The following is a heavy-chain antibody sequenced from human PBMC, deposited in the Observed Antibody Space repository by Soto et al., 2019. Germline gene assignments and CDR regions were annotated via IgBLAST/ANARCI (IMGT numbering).Heavy chain of an antibody. Sequence: GSLRLSCTTSGFTFGDYTMSWFRQAPGKGLEWVGFIRSKPYGGTTEYAASVKGRFTISRDDSKSIAYLQMNSLKTEDTALYYCTRDKSDIDWLLSYFDYWGQGTLVTVSS. J-gene: IGHJ4*02. CDR1: GFTFGDYT. V-gene: IGHV3-49*03. CDR3: TRDKSDIDWLLSYFDY. CDR2: IRSKPYGGTT. D-gene: IGHD3-9*01.